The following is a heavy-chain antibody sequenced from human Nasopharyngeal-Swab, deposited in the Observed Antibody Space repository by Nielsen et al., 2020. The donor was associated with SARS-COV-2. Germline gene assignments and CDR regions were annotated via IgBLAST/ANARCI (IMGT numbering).Heavy chain of an antibody. D-gene: IGHD6-6*01. J-gene: IGHJ4*02. V-gene: IGHV3-11*04. Sequence: GESLKISCVASKFIFSDYYMSWIRQAPGKGLEWVSYITSSGSSVYYADSVKGRFTISRDNAKNSLYLQMNSLRAEDTAVYYCARSIAARPFDYWGQGTLVTVSS. CDR1: KFIFSDYY. CDR2: ITSSGSSV. CDR3: ARSIAARPFDY.